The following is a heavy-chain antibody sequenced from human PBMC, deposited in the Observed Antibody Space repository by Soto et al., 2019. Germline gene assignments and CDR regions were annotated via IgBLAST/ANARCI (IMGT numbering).Heavy chain of an antibody. J-gene: IGHJ6*03. D-gene: IGHD3-3*01. V-gene: IGHV3-74*01. CDR2: ISSDGSST. Sequence: EMQVVESGGGLVQRGGSLRLSCVASGFTFSTSWMTWGRQAPGKGLVWVARISSDGSSTRYADSVKGRFTISRDNAKNTLYLQMDSLRGDDTALYYCARLGVWSGAYYYMDVWGKGTTVTVSS. CDR3: ARLGVWSGAYYYMDV. CDR1: GFTFSTSW.